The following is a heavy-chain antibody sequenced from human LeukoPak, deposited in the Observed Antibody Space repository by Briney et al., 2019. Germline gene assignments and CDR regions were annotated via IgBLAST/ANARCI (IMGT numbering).Heavy chain of an antibody. Sequence: SETLSLTCAVTGYSISNGYYWGWIRQPPGKGLEWIGSIYHSGSTYYNPSLKSRITISVDTSKNQFSLKLSSVTAADTAVYYCARHTSTVSEVLTSPYYWGQGTLVTVSS. CDR2: IYHSGST. CDR3: ARHTSTVSEVLTSPYY. D-gene: IGHD2-2*01. J-gene: IGHJ4*02. V-gene: IGHV4-38-2*01. CDR1: GYSISNGYY.